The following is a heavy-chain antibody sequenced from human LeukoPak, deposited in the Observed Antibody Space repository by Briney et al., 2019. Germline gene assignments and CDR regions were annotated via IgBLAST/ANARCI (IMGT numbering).Heavy chain of an antibody. CDR1: GFTFSSYG. Sequence: GGSLRLSCAASGFTFSSYGMHWVRQAPGKGLEWVAFIRYDGSNKYYADSVKGRFTISRDNSKNTLYLQMNSLRAEDPAVYYCATTGWYYDYVWGSYRYRAPMDVWGKGTTVTISS. J-gene: IGHJ6*03. V-gene: IGHV3-30*02. D-gene: IGHD3-16*02. CDR3: ATTGWYYDYVWGSYRYRAPMDV. CDR2: IRYDGSNK.